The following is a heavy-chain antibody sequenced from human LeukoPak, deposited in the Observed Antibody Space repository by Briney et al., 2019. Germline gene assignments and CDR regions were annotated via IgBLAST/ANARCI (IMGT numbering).Heavy chain of an antibody. CDR1: GYTFTSYG. J-gene: IGHJ5*02. V-gene: IGHV1-18*01. D-gene: IGHD3-10*01. Sequence: ASVKVSCKASGYTFTSYGISWVRQAPGQGLEWMGWISPYNGNTDHAQKFQGRVTMTTDTFTSTAYMDLRSLRSEDTAVYYCARGVTMVRGVSNWFDPWGQGTLVTVSS. CDR3: ARGVTMVRGVSNWFDP. CDR2: ISPYNGNT.